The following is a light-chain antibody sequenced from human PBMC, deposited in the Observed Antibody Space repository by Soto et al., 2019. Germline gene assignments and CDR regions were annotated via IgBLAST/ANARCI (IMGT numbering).Light chain of an antibody. CDR3: QQCNDWPWT. Sequence: EIVLTQSPGTLSLSPGERATLSCRASQSVRHYLAWYQQKPGQGPRLLIYDASTRATGIPARFSGSGSGTDFTLTISSLQSEDFAVYYCQQCNDWPWTFGQGTKVEIK. V-gene: IGKV3-15*01. CDR1: QSVRHY. J-gene: IGKJ1*01. CDR2: DAS.